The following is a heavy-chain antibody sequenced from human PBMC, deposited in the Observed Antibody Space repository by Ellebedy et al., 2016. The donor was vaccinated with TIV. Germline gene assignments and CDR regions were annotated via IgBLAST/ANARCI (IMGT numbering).Heavy chain of an antibody. CDR2: ITSRSDKI. Sequence: GGSLRLSCTASGLTFSSYAMSWVRQAPGKGLEWVSGITSRSDKIYYADSVQGRFTISRDTAKSTLYLQMNSLRADDTAVYYCAREVGSTSWYYFHYWGQGTPVTVSS. CDR1: GLTFSSYA. J-gene: IGHJ4*02. CDR3: AREVGSTSWYYFHY. V-gene: IGHV3-23*01. D-gene: IGHD6-13*01.